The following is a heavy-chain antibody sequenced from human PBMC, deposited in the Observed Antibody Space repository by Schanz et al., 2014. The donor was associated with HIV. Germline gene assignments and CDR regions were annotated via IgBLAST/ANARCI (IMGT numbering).Heavy chain of an antibody. CDR3: ARGVPAHSSGWYLDY. CDR2: ISGSGDNT. V-gene: IGHV3-23*01. J-gene: IGHJ4*02. CDR1: GFTFDSQS. D-gene: IGHD6-19*01. Sequence: EVQLLESGGGLVQPGGSLRLSCEASGFTFDSQSMNWVRQAPGKGLDRVSTISGSGDNTFYADSVKGRFTISRDSSKNTLYLQMNGLRAEDTAVYYCARGVPAHSSGWYLDYWGQGTLVIVSS.